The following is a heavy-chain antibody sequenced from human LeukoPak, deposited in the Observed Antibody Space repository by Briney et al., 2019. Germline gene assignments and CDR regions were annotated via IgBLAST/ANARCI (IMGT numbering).Heavy chain of an antibody. D-gene: IGHD3-3*01. J-gene: IGHJ5*02. Sequence: GGSLRLSCAASGFTFSSYWMSWVRQAPGKGLEWVANIRQDGSEKYYVDSVRGRFTISRDNAENSLFLQMNSLRAEDTAVYYCARLANWTDFWSGYDLNWFDPWGQGTLVTVSS. V-gene: IGHV3-7*01. CDR1: GFTFSSYW. CDR3: ARLANWTDFWSGYDLNWFDP. CDR2: IRQDGSEK.